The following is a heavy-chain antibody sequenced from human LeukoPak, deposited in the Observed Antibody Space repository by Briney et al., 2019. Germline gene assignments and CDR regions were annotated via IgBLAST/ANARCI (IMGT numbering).Heavy chain of an antibody. V-gene: IGHV3-15*01. D-gene: IGHD6-13*01. CDR2: IKSKTDGGTT. CDR1: GFTFSNAW. Sequence: GGSLRLSCAASGFTFSNAWMSWVRQAPGKGLEWVGRIKSKTDGGTTDYAAPVKGRFTISRDDSKNTLYLQMNSLKTEDTAVYYCTAGPSGSSFDPWGQGTLVTVSS. CDR3: TAGPSGSSFDP. J-gene: IGHJ5*02.